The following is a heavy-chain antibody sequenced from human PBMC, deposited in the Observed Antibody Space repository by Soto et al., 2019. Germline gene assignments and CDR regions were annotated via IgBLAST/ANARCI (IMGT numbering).Heavy chain of an antibody. CDR3: ASRPYYYDSSGFGRFDY. CDR2: INHSGST. D-gene: IGHD3-22*01. CDR1: GGSFSGYY. V-gene: IGHV4-34*01. J-gene: IGHJ4*02. Sequence: SETLSLTCAVYGGSFSGYYWSRIRQPPGKGLEWIGEINHSGSTNYNPSLKSRVTISVDTSKNQFSLKLSSVTAADTAVYYCASRPYYYDSSGFGRFDYWGQGTLVTSPQ.